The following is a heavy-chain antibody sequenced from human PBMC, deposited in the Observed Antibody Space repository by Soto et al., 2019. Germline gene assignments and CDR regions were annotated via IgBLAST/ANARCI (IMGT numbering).Heavy chain of an antibody. CDR1: GGSFSGYY. D-gene: IGHD1-20*01. CDR3: ATSQKGYNWNYFDH. CDR2: INDSGST. J-gene: IGHJ4*02. V-gene: IGHV4-34*01. Sequence: SETLSLTCAVYGGSFSGYYWSWIRQPPGKGLEWIGEINDSGSTNYNPSLKSRVTISVDTSKNQFSLKVSGVSAADTAVYYCATSQKGYNWNYFDHWGQGALVTVSS.